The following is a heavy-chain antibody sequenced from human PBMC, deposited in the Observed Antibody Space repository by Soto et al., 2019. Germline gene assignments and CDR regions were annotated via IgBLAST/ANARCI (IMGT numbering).Heavy chain of an antibody. CDR2: IYPGDSDT. Sequence: GESLKISCKGSGYTFTNYWIGWVRQMPGKGLEWMGIIYPGDSDTKYNPSFQGQVTISADKSITTTYLQWSSLKASDTAIYYCAASIFYYGMDVWGQGTTVTVSS. V-gene: IGHV5-51*01. CDR3: AASIFYYGMDV. CDR1: GYTFTNYW. J-gene: IGHJ6*02.